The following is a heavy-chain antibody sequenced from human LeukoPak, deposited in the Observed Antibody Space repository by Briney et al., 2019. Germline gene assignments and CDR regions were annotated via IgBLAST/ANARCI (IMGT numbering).Heavy chain of an antibody. CDR1: GFTFRSYP. CDR2: ISGSGAKI. CDR3: AQGDSYYDFLLSV. V-gene: IGHV3-23*01. D-gene: IGHD3-3*01. Sequence: GGPLRLSCEGSGFTFRSYPMTGARQAPGKGLEGVSAISGSGAKIYYAGCVEGRFAISRDNSRNTLYLQMNSLRAEDTAVYYCAQGDSYYDFLLSVWGQGTMVTVSS. J-gene: IGHJ3*01.